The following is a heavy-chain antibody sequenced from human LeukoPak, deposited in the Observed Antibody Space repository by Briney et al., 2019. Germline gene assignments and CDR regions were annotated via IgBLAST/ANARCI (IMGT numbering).Heavy chain of an antibody. D-gene: IGHD6-19*01. V-gene: IGHV3-48*03. CDR3: ALFAVASDYY. CDR2: IGSSGTTI. CDR1: GFPFSIYE. J-gene: IGHJ4*02. Sequence: PGGSLRLSCAVSGFPFSIYEMNWVRQAPGKGLEWVSNIGSSGTTIYYADSVKGRFSISRDNAKNSLYLQMNSLRVEDTAVYYCALFAVASDYYWGQGALVTVSS.